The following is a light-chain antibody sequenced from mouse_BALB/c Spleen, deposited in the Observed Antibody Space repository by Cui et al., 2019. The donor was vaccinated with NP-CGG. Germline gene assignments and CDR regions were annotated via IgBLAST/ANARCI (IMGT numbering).Light chain of an antibody. V-gene: IGLV1*01. Sequence: QAVVAQESALTTSPGETVTLTCRSSTEAVTTSNYANWVQERPDHLFTGLMGGTNNRTPGVPARFSGSLIGNKAALTITGAQTEDEAIYFCALWYSNHWVFGGGTKLTVL. CDR3: ALWYSNHWV. J-gene: IGLJ1*01. CDR2: GTN. CDR1: TEAVTTSNY.